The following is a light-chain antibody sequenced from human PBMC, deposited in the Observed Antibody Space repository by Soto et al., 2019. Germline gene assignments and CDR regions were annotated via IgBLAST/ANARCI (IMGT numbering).Light chain of an antibody. CDR2: GAS. J-gene: IGKJ1*01. Sequence: EVVMTQSPATLSVSPGEGATLSCRANQGIGDTLAWYQQKPGQAPRLLIYGASSRATGIPDRFSGSGSGTDFTLTISRLEPEDFGVYYCQQYGSSSRTFGQGTKVDIK. V-gene: IGKV3-20*01. CDR1: QGIGDT. CDR3: QQYGSSSRT.